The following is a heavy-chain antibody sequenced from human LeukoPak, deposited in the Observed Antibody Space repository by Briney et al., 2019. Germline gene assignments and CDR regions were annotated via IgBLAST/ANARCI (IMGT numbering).Heavy chain of an antibody. CDR3: ARGAYYYPY. CDR2: ISWNSGTI. Sequence: GGSLRLSCAASGFTFDNYAMNWVRQVPGKGLEWISLISWNSGTIGYADSVKGRFTISRDNAKNSLYLQMNSLRADDTAVYFCARGAYYYPYWGQGTLVTVSS. CDR1: GFTFDNYA. V-gene: IGHV3-9*01. D-gene: IGHD3-10*01. J-gene: IGHJ4*02.